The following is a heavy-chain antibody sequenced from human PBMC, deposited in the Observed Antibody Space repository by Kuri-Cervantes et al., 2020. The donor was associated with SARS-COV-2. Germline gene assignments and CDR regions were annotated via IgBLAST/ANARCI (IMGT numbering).Heavy chain of an antibody. D-gene: IGHD3-9*01. Sequence: GSLRLSCAASGFTFSSYSMNWVRQPPGKGLEWIGSIYYSGSTYYNPSLKSRVTISVDTSKNQFSLKLSSVTAADTAVYYCASFGAHLGLRYFDNPPYSFDYWGQGTLVTVSS. CDR1: GFTFSSYSMN. V-gene: IGHV4-39*01. CDR3: ASFGAHLGLRYFDNPPYSFDY. J-gene: IGHJ4*02. CDR2: IYYSGST.